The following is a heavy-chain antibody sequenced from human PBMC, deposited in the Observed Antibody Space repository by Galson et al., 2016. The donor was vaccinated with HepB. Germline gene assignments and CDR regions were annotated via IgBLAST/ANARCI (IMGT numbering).Heavy chain of an antibody. V-gene: IGHV3-48*02. J-gene: IGHJ4*02. Sequence: SLRLSCAASGFTFSNYNMHWVRQAPEKGLEWVSYISSSTSAIYYADSVKGRFTISRDNAKNSLYLQMNSLRDEDTAVYYCARLLITSGPGWGRHCDYWGQGTLVTVSS. CDR2: ISSSTSAI. D-gene: IGHD1-20*01. CDR1: GFTFSNYN. CDR3: ARLLITSGPGWGRHCDY.